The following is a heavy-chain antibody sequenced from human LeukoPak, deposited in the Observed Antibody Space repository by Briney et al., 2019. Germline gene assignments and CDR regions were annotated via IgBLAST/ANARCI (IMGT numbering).Heavy chain of an antibody. CDR3: ARDLNGYSGYDVGGNWFDP. D-gene: IGHD5-12*01. J-gene: IGHJ5*02. V-gene: IGHV1-2*02. Sequence: ASVKVSCKASGYTFTSYYMHWVRQAPGQGLEWMGWINPNSGGTNYAQKFQGRVTMTRDTSISTAYMELSRLRSDDTAVYYCARDLNGYSGYDVGGNWFDPWAREPWSPSPQ. CDR2: INPNSGGT. CDR1: GYTFTSYY.